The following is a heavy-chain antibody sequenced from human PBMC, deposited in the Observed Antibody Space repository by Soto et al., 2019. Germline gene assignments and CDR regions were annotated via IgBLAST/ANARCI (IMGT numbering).Heavy chain of an antibody. CDR3: ASSYGSGYRAFDY. D-gene: IGHD3-10*01. Sequence: SVKVSCKASGDTFNFYSINWVRQAPGLGLEWMGRVNPIVSMSNYAQKYQSRVTMTADKSTSTAYMELSNLRSEDTAIYYCASSYGSGYRAFDYWGQGALVTVSS. CDR2: VNPIVSMS. CDR1: GDTFNFYS. J-gene: IGHJ4*02. V-gene: IGHV1-69*02.